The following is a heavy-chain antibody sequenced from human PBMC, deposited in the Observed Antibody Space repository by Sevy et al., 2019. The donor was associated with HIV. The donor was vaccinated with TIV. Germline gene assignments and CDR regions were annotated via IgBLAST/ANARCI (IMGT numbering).Heavy chain of an antibody. D-gene: IGHD3-16*01. CDR3: ARGIFKGFWGYFDY. CDR1: GFTFSSYS. CDR2: ISSSSSYI. Sequence: GGSLRLSCAASGFTFSSYSMNWVRQAPGKGLEWVSSISSSSSYIYYADSVKGRFTNSRDNAKNSLYLQMNSLRAEDTDVYYCARGIFKGFWGYFDYWGQGTLVTVSS. V-gene: IGHV3-21*01. J-gene: IGHJ4*02.